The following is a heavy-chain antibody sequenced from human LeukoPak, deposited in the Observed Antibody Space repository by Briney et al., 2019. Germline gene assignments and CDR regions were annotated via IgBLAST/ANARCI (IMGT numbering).Heavy chain of an antibody. Sequence: ASVKVSCKASGGTFSSYAISWVRQATGQGLEWMGWMNPNSGNTGYAQKFQGRVTMTRNTSISTAYMELSSLRSEDTAVYYCARFDSSGYYYYGMDVWGQGTTVTVSS. CDR3: ARFDSSGYYYYGMDV. J-gene: IGHJ6*02. D-gene: IGHD3-22*01. CDR2: MNPNSGNT. CDR1: GGTFSSYA. V-gene: IGHV1-8*02.